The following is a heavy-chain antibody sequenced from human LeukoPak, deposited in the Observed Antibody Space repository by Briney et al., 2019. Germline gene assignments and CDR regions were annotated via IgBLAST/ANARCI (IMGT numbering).Heavy chain of an antibody. V-gene: IGHV1-8*01. CDR1: GYTFTSYD. J-gene: IGHJ4*02. D-gene: IGHD2/OR15-2a*01. CDR2: MNPNSGNT. Sequence: ASVKVSCKASGYTFTSYDINWVRQATGQGLEWMGWMNPNSGNTGYAQKFQGRVTMTRNTSISTAYMELSSLRSEDTAVYYCAKTFGLIDPFEYWGQGTLVTVSS. CDR3: AKTFGLIDPFEY.